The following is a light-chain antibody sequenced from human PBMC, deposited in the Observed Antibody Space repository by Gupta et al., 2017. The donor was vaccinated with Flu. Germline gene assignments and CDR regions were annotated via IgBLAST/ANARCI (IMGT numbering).Light chain of an antibody. CDR2: EVS. Sequence: QSALTQPASVSGSPGQSITISCSGTSSDIGGYGYVSWYRQQPDKAPELMIFEVSRRPSGISNRFSGSKSGNTASLTISGLQAEDEAYYYCSSYASTDTVVVFGGGTKLTVL. CDR3: SSYASTDTVVV. J-gene: IGLJ2*01. CDR1: SSDIGGYGY. V-gene: IGLV2-14*01.